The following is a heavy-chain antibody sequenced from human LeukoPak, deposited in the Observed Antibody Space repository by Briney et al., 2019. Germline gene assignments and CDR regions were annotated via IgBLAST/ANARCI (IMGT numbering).Heavy chain of an antibody. CDR3: ARVSAPGGTRLFDY. D-gene: IGHD2-15*01. CDR1: SGSISTSNCY. V-gene: IGHV4-39*07. J-gene: IGHJ4*02. Sequence: SETLSLTCTVSSGSISTSNCYWGWVRQPPGKALEWIGNNSPSLKSRVTISLDTSRNQFSLKLTSMTAADTAVYYCARVSAPGGTRLFDYWGQGTLVTVSS.